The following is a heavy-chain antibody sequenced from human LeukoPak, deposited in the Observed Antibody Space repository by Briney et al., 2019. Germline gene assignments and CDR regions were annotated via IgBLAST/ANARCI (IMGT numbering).Heavy chain of an antibody. J-gene: IGHJ1*01. CDR3: AREGNEGIVGATTGYFHH. CDR1: GGTFSSYA. CDR2: IIPIFGTA. V-gene: IGHV1-69*05. D-gene: IGHD1-26*01. Sequence: ASVKVSCKASGGTFSSYAISWVRQAPGQGLEWMGRIIPIFGTANYAQKFQGRVTITTDESTSTAYMELSSLRSEDTAVYYCAREGNEGIVGATTGYFHHWGQGTLVTVSS.